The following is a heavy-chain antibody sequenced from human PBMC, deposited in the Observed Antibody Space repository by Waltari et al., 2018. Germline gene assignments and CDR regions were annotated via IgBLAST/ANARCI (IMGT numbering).Heavy chain of an antibody. CDR3: AKPDSSSWYVRYYFDY. V-gene: IGHV3-23*04. J-gene: IGHJ4*02. D-gene: IGHD6-13*01. Sequence: EVQLVESGGGLVQPGGSLRLSCAASGFTFSSYAMSWVRQAPGKGLEWVSAISGSGGSKYYADSVKGRFTISRDNSKNTLYLQMNSLRAEDTAVYYCAKPDSSSWYVRYYFDYWGQGTLVTVSS. CDR1: GFTFSSYA. CDR2: ISGSGGSK.